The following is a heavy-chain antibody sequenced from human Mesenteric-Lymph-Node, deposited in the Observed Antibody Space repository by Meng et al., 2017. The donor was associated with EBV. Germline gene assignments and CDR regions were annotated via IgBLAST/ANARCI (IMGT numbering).Heavy chain of an antibody. CDR2: INAGNGNT. Sequence: RLVQCGAAVKKPWASVKVSCKASGYTFTSYAMHWVRQAPGQRLEWMGWINAGNGNTKYSQKFQGRVTITRETSASTAYMELSSLRSEDTAVYYCARDDSLYGSGSHDYWGQGTLVTVSS. CDR1: GYTFTSYA. V-gene: IGHV1-3*01. D-gene: IGHD3-10*01. CDR3: ARDDSLYGSGSHDY. J-gene: IGHJ4*02.